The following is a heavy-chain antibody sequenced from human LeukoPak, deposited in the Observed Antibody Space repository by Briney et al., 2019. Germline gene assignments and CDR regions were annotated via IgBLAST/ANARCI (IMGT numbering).Heavy chain of an antibody. CDR1: GFTFSNYW. CDR3: AREDRSCYYH. J-gene: IGHJ4*02. V-gene: IGHV3-7*03. D-gene: IGHD2-15*01. Sequence: GGSLRLSCVASGFTFSNYWMAWLRQAPGKGLEWVASIKQDGGETFYVDPVRGRFSISRDNAKNSLYLQMNNLRADDTAVYYCAREDRSCYYHWGQGTLVTVSS. CDR2: IKQDGGET.